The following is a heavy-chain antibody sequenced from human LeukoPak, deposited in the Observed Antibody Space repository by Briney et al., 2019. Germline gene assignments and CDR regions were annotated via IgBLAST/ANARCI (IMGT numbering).Heavy chain of an antibody. D-gene: IGHD3-10*01. V-gene: IGHV3-7*01. J-gene: IGHJ5*02. CDR1: GFTLEYLW. Sequence: GGSLRLSCSTSGFTLEYLWMTCLRDAPGKGLEGLANIYEGGSKENYVHSVKGRFTISRDNAKTLVFLQMNRLRAEDTAVYYCAREWFLARYSWGQGVLVTVSS. CDR2: IYEGGSKE. CDR3: AREWFLARYS.